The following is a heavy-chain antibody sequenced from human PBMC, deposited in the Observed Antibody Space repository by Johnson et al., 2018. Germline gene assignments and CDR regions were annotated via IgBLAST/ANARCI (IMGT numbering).Heavy chain of an antibody. CDR1: GFTFSSYD. V-gene: IGHV3-30*18. J-gene: IGHJ6*03. CDR2: ISYDGSNK. Sequence: QVQLVQSGGGVVQPGRSLRLSCAASGFTFSSYDMHWVRQAPGKGLEWVALISYDGSNKYYADSVKGRFTISRDNSKNTLYPKMNSLKAEDTAVYYCAKASGYYMDVWGKGTTVTVSS. CDR3: AKASGYYMDV.